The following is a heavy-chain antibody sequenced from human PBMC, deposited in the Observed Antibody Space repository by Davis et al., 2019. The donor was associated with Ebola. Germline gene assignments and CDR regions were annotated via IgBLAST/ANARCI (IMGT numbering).Heavy chain of an antibody. CDR2: IKQDGSAK. CDR1: GFTFSSYY. D-gene: IGHD1/OR15-1a*01. CDR3: ARPDRSIRTTPGY. V-gene: IGHV3-7*01. Sequence: GESLKISCAASGFTFSSYYMSWVRQAPGKGLEWVAIIKQDGSAKSYVDSVKGRFTISSDNAKSSLFLQMDGLRAEDTAVYYCARPDRSIRTTPGYWGQGTLVTVSS. J-gene: IGHJ4*02.